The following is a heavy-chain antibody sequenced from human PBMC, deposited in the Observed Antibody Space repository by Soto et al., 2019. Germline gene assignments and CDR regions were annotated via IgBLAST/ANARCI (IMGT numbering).Heavy chain of an antibody. J-gene: IGHJ4*02. CDR3: ARERGSGYFDY. CDR1: GLTFSIYT. CDR2: ISSSSSYI. Sequence: EVQLVESGGGPVKPGGSLRLSCAASGLTFSIYTINWVRQAPGKGLEWVSSISSSSSYIYYADSVKGRFTISRDNAMNSLYLQMNSLRAEDTAVYYCARERGSGYFDYWGQGTLVTVSS. V-gene: IGHV3-21*01. D-gene: IGHD3-16*01.